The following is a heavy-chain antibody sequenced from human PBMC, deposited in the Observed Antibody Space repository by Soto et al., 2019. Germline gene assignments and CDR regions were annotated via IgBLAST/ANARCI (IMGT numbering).Heavy chain of an antibody. Sequence: ASVKVSCKASGYTFTSYAMHWVRQAPGQRLEWMGWINAGNGNTKYSQKFQGRVTITRDTSASTAYMELSSLRSEDTAVYYCARGAMDCTNGVCYRYYFDYWGQGTLVTVSS. J-gene: IGHJ4*02. CDR1: GYTFTSYA. D-gene: IGHD2-8*01. CDR3: ARGAMDCTNGVCYRYYFDY. CDR2: INAGNGNT. V-gene: IGHV1-3*01.